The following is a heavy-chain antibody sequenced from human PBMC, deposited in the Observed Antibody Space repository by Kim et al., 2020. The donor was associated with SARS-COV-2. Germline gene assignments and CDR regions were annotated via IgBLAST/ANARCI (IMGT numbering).Heavy chain of an antibody. V-gene: IGHV1-2*02. J-gene: IGHJ4*02. CDR1: GYTFTGYY. D-gene: IGHD3-22*01. Sequence: ASVKVSCKASGYTFTGYYMHWVRQAPGQGLEWMGWINPNSGGTNYAQKLQGRVTMTRDTSISTAYMELSRLRSDDTAVYYCARAPSVIAPGDDYWGQGTLVTVSS. CDR3: ARAPSVIAPGDDY. CDR2: INPNSGGT.